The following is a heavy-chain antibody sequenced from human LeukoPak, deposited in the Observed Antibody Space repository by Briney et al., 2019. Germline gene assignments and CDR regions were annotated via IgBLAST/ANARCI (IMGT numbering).Heavy chain of an antibody. Sequence: SETLSLTCAVYGGSFSGYYWSWIRHPPGKGLEWIGEINHSGSTNYNPSLKSRVTISVDTSKNQFALKLSSVTAADTAVYYCARALTAIGYWGQGTLVTVSS. CDR2: INHSGST. CDR3: ARALTAIGY. J-gene: IGHJ4*02. D-gene: IGHD2-21*02. CDR1: GGSFSGYY. V-gene: IGHV4-34*01.